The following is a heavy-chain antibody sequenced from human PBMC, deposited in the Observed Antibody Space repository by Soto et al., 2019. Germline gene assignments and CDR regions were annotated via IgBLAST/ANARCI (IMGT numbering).Heavy chain of an antibody. Sequence: GASVKVCCKASGGTLSSYTISWVRQAPGQGLEWMGRIIPILGIANYAQRFQGRVTITADKSTSTAYMELSSLRSEDTAVYYCARAKRVGTNLQHYDPLWYFDYWGQGTLVTVSS. J-gene: IGHJ4*02. CDR1: GGTLSSYT. V-gene: IGHV1-69*02. CDR3: ARAKRVGTNLQHYDPLWYFDY. CDR2: IIPILGIA. D-gene: IGHD3-3*01.